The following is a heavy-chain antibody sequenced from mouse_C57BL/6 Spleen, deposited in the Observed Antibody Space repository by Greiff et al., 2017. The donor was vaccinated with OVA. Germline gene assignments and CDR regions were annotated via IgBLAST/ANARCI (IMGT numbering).Heavy chain of an antibody. D-gene: IGHD1-1*01. V-gene: IGHV5-6*01. CDR2: ISSGGSYT. J-gene: IGHJ2*01. CDR1: GFTFSSYG. Sequence: EVKLVESGGDLVKPGGSLKLSCAASGFTFSSYGMSWVRQTPDKRLEWVATISSGGSYTYYPDSVKGRFTISRDNAKNTLYLQMSSLKSEDTAMYYCARYYYGSSYPFDYWGQGTTLTVSS. CDR3: ARYYYGSSYPFDY.